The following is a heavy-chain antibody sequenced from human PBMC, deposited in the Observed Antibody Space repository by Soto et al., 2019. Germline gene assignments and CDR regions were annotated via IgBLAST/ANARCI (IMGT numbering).Heavy chain of an antibody. CDR2: IFQSGST. Sequence: SETLSLTCVVSGGTIRSPDWLTWFLQPPWKGLEWIGEIFQSGSTNYTPSLESRVTISVDKSKNQFSLTLTSVTAADTAVYFCARGRGRYSSGWSWFDPWGQGILVTVSS. J-gene: IGHJ5*02. CDR1: GGTIRSPDW. D-gene: IGHD6-19*01. CDR3: ARGRGRYSSGWSWFDP. V-gene: IGHV4-4*02.